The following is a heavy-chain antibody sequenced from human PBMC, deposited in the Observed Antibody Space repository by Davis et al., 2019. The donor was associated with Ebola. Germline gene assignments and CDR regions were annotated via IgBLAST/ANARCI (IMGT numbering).Heavy chain of an antibody. D-gene: IGHD2-21*02. Sequence: MPSETLSLTCTVSGGSIISSSSYWGWIRQPPRKGLEWIGSIYYSGITYYNPSLKSRVTISVDTSKNQFSLKLSSVTAADTAVYYCATPWIGVTAIRVKVVHDYWGQGTLVTVSS. CDR2: IYYSGIT. CDR3: ATPWIGVTAIRVKVVHDY. CDR1: GGSIISSSSY. V-gene: IGHV4-39*07. J-gene: IGHJ4*02.